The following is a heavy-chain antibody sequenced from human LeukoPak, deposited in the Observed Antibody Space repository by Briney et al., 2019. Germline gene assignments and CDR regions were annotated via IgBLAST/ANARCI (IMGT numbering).Heavy chain of an antibody. J-gene: IGHJ4*02. CDR2: IWYDGSNK. D-gene: IGHD6-19*01. V-gene: IGHV3-33*01. Sequence: GRSLRLSCAASGFIFSSHGMHRVRQAPGKGLEGVAVIWYDGSNKYYADSVKGRFTISRDNSKNTLYLQVNSLRAEDTAVYYCARDELAVAKKGFLDYWGQGTLVTVSS. CDR1: GFIFSSHG. CDR3: ARDELAVAKKGFLDY.